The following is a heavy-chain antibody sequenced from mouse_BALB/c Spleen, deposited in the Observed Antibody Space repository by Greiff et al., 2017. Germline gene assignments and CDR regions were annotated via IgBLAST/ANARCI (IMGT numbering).Heavy chain of an antibody. CDR3: AREYGSSSFAY. Sequence: VQLKESGAELVKPGASVKLSCTASGFNIKDTYMHWVKQRPEQGLEWIGRIDPANGNTKYDPKFQGKATITADTSSNTAYLQLSSLTSEDTAVYYCAREYGSSSFAYWGQGTLVTVSA. D-gene: IGHD1-1*01. CDR2: IDPANGNT. J-gene: IGHJ3*01. CDR1: GFNIKDTY. V-gene: IGHV14-3*02.